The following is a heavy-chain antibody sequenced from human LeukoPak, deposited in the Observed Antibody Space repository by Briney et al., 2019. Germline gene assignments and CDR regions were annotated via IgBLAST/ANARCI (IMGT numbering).Heavy chain of an antibody. J-gene: IGHJ6*03. D-gene: IGHD2-2*01. Sequence: GRSLRLSCAASGFSFSSYPMHWVGQAPGKGLEWVAVVTEEGNKIFDGDFVKGRYNIARDNSKNILYLQMNSVRGEDTGVYFCARGQLLVERCVYDMHVWGKETTVTVSS. CDR1: GFSFSSYP. V-gene: IGHV3-30*01. CDR3: ARGQLLVERCVYDMHV. CDR2: VTEEGNKI.